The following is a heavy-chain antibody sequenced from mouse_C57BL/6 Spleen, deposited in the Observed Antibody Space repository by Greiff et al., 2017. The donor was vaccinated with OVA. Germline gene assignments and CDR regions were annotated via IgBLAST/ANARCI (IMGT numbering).Heavy chain of an antibody. CDR1: GYAFSSSW. CDR3: VYDYSYYYAMDY. D-gene: IGHD2-4*01. CDR2: IYPGDGDT. Sequence: QVQLQQSGPELVKPGASVKISCKASGYAFSSSWMNWVKQRPGKGLEWIGRIYPGDGDTNYNRKFKGKATLTADKSSSTAYMQLSSLTSEDSAVYFCVYDYSYYYAMDYWGQGTSVTVSS. V-gene: IGHV1-82*01. J-gene: IGHJ4*01.